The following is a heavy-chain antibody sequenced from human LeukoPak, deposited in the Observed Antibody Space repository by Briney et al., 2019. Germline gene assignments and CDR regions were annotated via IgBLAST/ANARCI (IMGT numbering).Heavy chain of an antibody. CDR1: ENTFTNYY. CDR2: INPSGGST. Sequence: ASVKVSCKASENTFTNYYMHWVRQAPGQGLEWLGIINPSGGSTSYAQKFQGRVTMTRDTSTSTVYMELSSLRSEDTAVYYCARVWDLDSYWFDPWGQGTLVTVSS. CDR3: ARVWDLDSYWFDP. V-gene: IGHV1-46*01. D-gene: IGHD3/OR15-3a*01. J-gene: IGHJ5*02.